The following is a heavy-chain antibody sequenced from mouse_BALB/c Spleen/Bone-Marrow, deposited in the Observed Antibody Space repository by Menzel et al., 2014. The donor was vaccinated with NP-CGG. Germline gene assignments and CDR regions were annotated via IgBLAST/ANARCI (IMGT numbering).Heavy chain of an antibody. CDR3: TREGYYGSSPAWFAY. J-gene: IGHJ3*01. CDR2: IDPETGGT. D-gene: IGHD1-1*01. Sequence: QVQLQQPGAALVRPGASVTLSCQASGYTFTDYELHWVKQTPVHGLEWIGAIDPETGGTAYNQKFKGKTTLTADKSSSTAYMELRSLTSEDSAVYYCTREGYYGSSPAWFAYWGQGTLVTVSA. V-gene: IGHV1-15*01. CDR1: GYTFTDYE.